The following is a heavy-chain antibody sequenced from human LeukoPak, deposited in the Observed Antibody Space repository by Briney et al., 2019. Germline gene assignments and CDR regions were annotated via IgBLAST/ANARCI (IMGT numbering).Heavy chain of an antibody. V-gene: IGHV4-34*01. CDR3: ARDKGQLRAFDI. J-gene: IGHJ3*02. Sequence: RPSETLSLTCAVYGGSFSGYYWSWIRQPPGKGLEWIGEINHSGSTNYNPSLKSRVTISVDTSKNQFSLKLSSVTAADTAVYYCARDKGQLRAFDIWGQGTMVTVSS. CDR2: INHSGST. D-gene: IGHD5-18*01. CDR1: GGSFSGYY.